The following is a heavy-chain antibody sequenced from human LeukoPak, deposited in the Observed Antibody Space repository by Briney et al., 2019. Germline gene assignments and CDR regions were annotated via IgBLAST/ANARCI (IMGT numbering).Heavy chain of an antibody. J-gene: IGHJ4*02. CDR3: TTYDSSGYYSRC. CDR2: IKSKSAGGTA. V-gene: IGHV3-15*01. CDR1: FSXAW. D-gene: IGHD3-22*01. Sequence: FSXAWMXWVRXXXGXXLXWXXRIKSKSAGGTADYGAPVRGRFSISRDDSKNTLYLQMNSLKTEDTAVYYCTTYDSSGYYSRCWGQGTLLTVSS.